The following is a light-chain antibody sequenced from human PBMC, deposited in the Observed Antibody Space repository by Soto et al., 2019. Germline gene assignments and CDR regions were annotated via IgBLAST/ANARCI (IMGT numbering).Light chain of an antibody. Sequence: EIVLTQSPGTLSLSPGERATLSCRASHSVSSSYLAWYQQKPGQAPRLLIYGASSRATGIPDRFSGSGSGTDFTLTISRLEPEDFAVYYCQQYGSSPPYTFGHGTKVDIK. CDR3: QQYGSSPPYT. V-gene: IGKV3-20*01. CDR1: HSVSSSY. J-gene: IGKJ3*01. CDR2: GAS.